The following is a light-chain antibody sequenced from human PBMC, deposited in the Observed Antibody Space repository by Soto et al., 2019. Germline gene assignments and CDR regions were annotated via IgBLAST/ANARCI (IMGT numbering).Light chain of an antibody. CDR3: VAWDGGLRAAL. J-gene: IGLJ3*02. CDR2: RDG. Sequence: QSVLTQPPSASGAPGQRVTISCSGTYSNVGGNYVYWYRQFPGSAPNLLIYRDGQRPSGVPDRISASKSGTSASLAISGLRSEDEADYDCVAWDGGLRAALFGGGTKVTVL. CDR1: YSNVGGNY. V-gene: IGLV1-47*01.